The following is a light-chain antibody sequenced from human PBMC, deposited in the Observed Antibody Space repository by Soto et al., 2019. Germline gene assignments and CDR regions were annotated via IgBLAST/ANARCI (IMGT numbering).Light chain of an antibody. CDR3: SSYAAINNYV. CDR1: SNDVGTYNY. Sequence: QSALTQPPSASGSPGQSVTISCTGTSNDVGTYNYVSWYQQHPGKAPKLMIYEVNKRPSGVPDRFSGSKSGNTASLTVSGLQAEDDADYYCSSYAAINNYVFGTGTKLTVL. J-gene: IGLJ1*01. CDR2: EVN. V-gene: IGLV2-8*01.